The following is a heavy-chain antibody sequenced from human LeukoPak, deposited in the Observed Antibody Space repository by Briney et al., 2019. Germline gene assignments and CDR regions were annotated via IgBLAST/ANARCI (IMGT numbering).Heavy chain of an antibody. Sequence: SETLSLTCAVYGGSFSGYYWSWIRQPPGKGLEWIGEINYSGSTNYNPSLKSRVTISVDTSKNQFSLKLSSVTAADTAVYYCARGYNNPKDWGQGTLVTVSS. CDR1: GGSFSGYY. CDR3: ARGYNNPKD. V-gene: IGHV4-34*01. J-gene: IGHJ4*02. D-gene: IGHD3-10*01. CDR2: INYSGST.